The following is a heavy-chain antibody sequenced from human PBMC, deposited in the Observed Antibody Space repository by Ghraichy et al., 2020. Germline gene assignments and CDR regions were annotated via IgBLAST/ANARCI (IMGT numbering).Heavy chain of an antibody. J-gene: IGHJ4*02. D-gene: IGHD3-22*01. CDR3: ARVSHRGYYDSSGYCAYFDY. Sequence: SCTASGFTFSSYWMSWVRQAPGKGLEWVANIKQDGSEKYYVDSVKGRFTISRDNAKKSLYLQMNSLRAEDTAVYYCARVSHRGYYDSSGYCAYFDYWGQGTLVTVSS. CDR2: IKQDGSEK. V-gene: IGHV3-7*01. CDR1: GFTFSSYW.